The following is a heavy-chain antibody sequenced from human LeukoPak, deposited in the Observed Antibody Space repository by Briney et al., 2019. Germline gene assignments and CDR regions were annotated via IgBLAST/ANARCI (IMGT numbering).Heavy chain of an antibody. CDR2: IYYSGST. Sequence: SETLSLTCTVSGGSISSYYWSWIRQPPGKGLEWIGYIYYSGSTNYNPSLKSRVTISVDKSKNQFSLKLSSVTAADTAVYYCARVVVVAAYNWFDPWGQGTLVTVSS. CDR1: GGSISSYY. V-gene: IGHV4-59*12. D-gene: IGHD2-15*01. CDR3: ARVVVVAAYNWFDP. J-gene: IGHJ5*02.